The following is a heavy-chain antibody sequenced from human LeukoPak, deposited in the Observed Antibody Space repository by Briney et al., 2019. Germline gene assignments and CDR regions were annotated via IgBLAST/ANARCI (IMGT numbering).Heavy chain of an antibody. CDR3: ARTGSGYDLSFWFDP. CDR2: ISAYNGNT. J-gene: IGHJ5*02. D-gene: IGHD5-12*01. Sequence: ASVNVSCKASGYTFTSYGISWVRQAPGQGLEWMGWISAYNGNTDYAQKLQGRVTMTTDTSTSTAYMEMRSLRSDDTAVYYCARTGSGYDLSFWFDPWGQGTLVTVSS. CDR1: GYTFTSYG. V-gene: IGHV1-18*01.